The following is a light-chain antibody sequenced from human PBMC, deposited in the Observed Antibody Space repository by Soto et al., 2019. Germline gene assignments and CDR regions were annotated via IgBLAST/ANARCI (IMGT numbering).Light chain of an antibody. CDR1: QSISGRY. CDR2: DAS. Sequence: EIVMTQSPATLSVSPGERATFSCRASQSISGRYLAWYQQKPGQAPRLLIYDASSRATGIPDRFSGGGSGTDFTLTISRLEPEDFAVYYCQQFSSYPLTFGGGTKVDIK. J-gene: IGKJ4*01. CDR3: QQFSSYPLT. V-gene: IGKV3-20*01.